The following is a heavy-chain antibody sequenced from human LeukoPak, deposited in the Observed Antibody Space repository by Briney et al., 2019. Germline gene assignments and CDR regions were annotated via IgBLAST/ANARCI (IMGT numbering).Heavy chain of an antibody. J-gene: IGHJ4*02. V-gene: IGHV4-61*01. D-gene: IGHD3-3*01. Sequence: SETLSLTCTVSGVSVSSGSYYWSWIRQPPGKGLEWIGYIYYSGSTNYNPSLKSRVTISVDTSKNQFSLKLSSVTAADTAVYYCAVGSGLPFDYWGQGTLVTVSS. CDR3: AVGSGLPFDY. CDR1: GVSVSSGSYY. CDR2: IYYSGST.